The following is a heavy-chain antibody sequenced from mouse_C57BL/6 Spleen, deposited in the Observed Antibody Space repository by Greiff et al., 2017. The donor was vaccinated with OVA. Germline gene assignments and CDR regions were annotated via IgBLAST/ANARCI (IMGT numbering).Heavy chain of an antibody. Sequence: VMLVESGPGLVAPSQSLSITCTVSGFSLTSYAISWVRQPPGKGLEWLGVIWTGGGTNYNSALKSRLSISKDNSKSQVFLKMNSLQTDDTARYYCARNYYGNYYAMDYWGQGTSVTVSS. V-gene: IGHV2-9-1*01. CDR3: ARNYYGNYYAMDY. CDR2: IWTGGGT. CDR1: GFSLTSYA. J-gene: IGHJ4*01. D-gene: IGHD1-1*02.